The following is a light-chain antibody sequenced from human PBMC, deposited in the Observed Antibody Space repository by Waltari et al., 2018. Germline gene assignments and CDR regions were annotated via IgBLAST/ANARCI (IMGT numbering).Light chain of an antibody. CDR1: QSVSNS. Sequence: EIVMTQSPAALSVSPGERATLSCRASQSVSNSLAWYQQKPGQAPRLLIYGSSTRATGIPARFSGSGSGTEFTLTINSLQSEDSAVYYCQQYNNWPPWTFGQGTKVEI. CDR3: QQYNNWPPWT. J-gene: IGKJ1*01. CDR2: GSS. V-gene: IGKV3-15*01.